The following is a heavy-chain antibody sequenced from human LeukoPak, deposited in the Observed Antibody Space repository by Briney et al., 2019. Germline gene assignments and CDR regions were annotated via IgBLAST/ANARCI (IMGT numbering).Heavy chain of an antibody. J-gene: IGHJ4*02. D-gene: IGHD6-13*01. V-gene: IGHV3-21*04. CDR1: GFTLSSHS. CDR2: ISSSSSYI. Sequence: GGSLRLSCAASGFTLSSHSMNWVRQAPGKGLEWVASISSSSSYIYYADSVKGRFTISRDNSKNTLYLQMNSLRAEDTAVYYCAKRSGGSSSWFRAFDYWGQGTLVTVSS. CDR3: AKRSGGSSSWFRAFDY.